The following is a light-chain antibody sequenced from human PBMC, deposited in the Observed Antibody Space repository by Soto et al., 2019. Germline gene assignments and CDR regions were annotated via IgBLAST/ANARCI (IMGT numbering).Light chain of an antibody. CDR1: SSDVGAYNY. Sequence: QSVLTQPASVSGSPGQSITISCTGTSSDVGAYNYVSWYQQHPGKAPKLMIYEVSKRPSGVSNRFSGSKSGNTASLTISGLQAEDEADYYCSSYTTRITYVFGTGTRSPS. CDR3: SSYTTRITYV. CDR2: EVS. J-gene: IGLJ1*01. V-gene: IGLV2-14*01.